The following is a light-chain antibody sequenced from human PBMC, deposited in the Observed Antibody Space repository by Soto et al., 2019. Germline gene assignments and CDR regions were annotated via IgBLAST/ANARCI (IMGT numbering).Light chain of an antibody. CDR3: QRYNNRPLT. CDR1: PSINRRS. CDR2: DAS. V-gene: IGKV3-20*01. J-gene: IGKJ4*01. Sequence: VLTQSPGPLSLSPGARATLSCGASPSINRRSLAWYQQKPGQAPNLLIYDASSRDTGIPDRFSASGSGTDFTLTISSLEPEDFAVYYCQRYNNRPLTFGGGTKVDIK.